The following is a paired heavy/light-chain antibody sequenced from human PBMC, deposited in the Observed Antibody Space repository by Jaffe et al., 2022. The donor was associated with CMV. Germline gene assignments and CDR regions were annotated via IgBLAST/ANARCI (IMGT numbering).Light chain of an antibody. CDR1: RTISTY. CDR2: AAS. CDR3: QQSYSSPLT. J-gene: IGKJ4*01. V-gene: IGKV1-39*01. Sequence: DIQMTQSPSSLSASVGDRVTITCRASRTISTYLNWYQQKPGKAPKLLICAASILQSGVPSRFRGGGSGTDFTLSVDSLQPEDFATYYCQQSYSSPLTFGGGTKVDI.
Heavy chain of an antibody. CDR1: GFSLNNPRMG. CDR2: IFSDDDT. CDR3: ARIQIREYGPETNYMDV. Sequence: QVTLKESGPVLMKPTETLTLTCTVSGFSLNNPRMGVSWIRLPPGKALEWLARIFSDDDTSYNTSLRSRLTISRDTSKSQVVLRMTNMDPVDSGTYYCARIQIREYGPETNYMDVWGTGTTVTVSS. J-gene: IGHJ6*03. D-gene: IGHD3-10*01. V-gene: IGHV2-26*02.